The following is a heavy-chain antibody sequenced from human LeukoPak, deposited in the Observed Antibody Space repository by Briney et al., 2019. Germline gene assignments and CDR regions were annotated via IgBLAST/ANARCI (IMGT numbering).Heavy chain of an antibody. Sequence: GGSLRLSCAASGFTFSDYYMSWIRQAPGKGLEWVSYISSSGSTIYYADSVKGRFTISRDNAKNSLYLQMSSLRAEDTAVYYCARDTVVPAAFDYWGQGTLVTVSS. J-gene: IGHJ4*02. CDR1: GFTFSDYY. CDR3: ARDTVVPAAFDY. CDR2: ISSSGSTI. V-gene: IGHV3-11*01. D-gene: IGHD2-2*01.